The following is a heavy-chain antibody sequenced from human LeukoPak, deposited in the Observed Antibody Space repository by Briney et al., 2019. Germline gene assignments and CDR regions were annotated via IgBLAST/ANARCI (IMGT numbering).Heavy chain of an antibody. Sequence: SVKVSCKASGGTFSSYTISWVRQAPGQGLEWMGRIIPILGIANYAQEFQGRVTITADKSTSTAYMELSSLRSEDTAVYYCARGLMADAFDIWGQGTMVTVSS. V-gene: IGHV1-69*02. D-gene: IGHD2-8*01. CDR1: GGTFSSYT. CDR2: IIPILGIA. CDR3: ARGLMADAFDI. J-gene: IGHJ3*02.